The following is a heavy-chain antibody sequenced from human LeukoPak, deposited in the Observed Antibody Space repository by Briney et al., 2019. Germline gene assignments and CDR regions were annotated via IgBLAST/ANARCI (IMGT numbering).Heavy chain of an antibody. Sequence: GGSLRLSCAASGFTFSTYGMNWVRQAPGKGLEWVSGISPSGGITYYTDSVKGRFTISRDNSKHTVSLQMNSLRGEDTAVYYCARGQYYYDSSGYYPFYYWGQGTLVTVSS. CDR1: GFTFSTYG. J-gene: IGHJ4*02. CDR3: ARGQYYYDSSGYYPFYY. D-gene: IGHD3-22*01. V-gene: IGHV3-23*01. CDR2: ISPSGGIT.